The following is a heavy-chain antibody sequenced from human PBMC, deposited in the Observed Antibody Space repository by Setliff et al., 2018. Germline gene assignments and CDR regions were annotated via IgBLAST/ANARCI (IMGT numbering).Heavy chain of an antibody. CDR2: ISHSGSA. CDR3: ARGIQLWRSHYYYYYMDV. Sequence: SETLSLTCAVSGYSISSGNYWGWIRQPPGKGLEWIGSISHSGSAYYNPSLKSRVTISVDTSKNQFSLKLSSVTAADTAVYYCARGIQLWRSHYYYYYMDVWGKGTTVTVSS. J-gene: IGHJ6*03. D-gene: IGHD5-18*01. V-gene: IGHV4-38-2*01. CDR1: GYSISSGNY.